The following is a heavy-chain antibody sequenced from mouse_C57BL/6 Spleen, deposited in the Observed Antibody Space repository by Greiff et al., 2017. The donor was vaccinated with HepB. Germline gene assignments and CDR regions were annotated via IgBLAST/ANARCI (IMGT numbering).Heavy chain of an antibody. CDR1: GFSLTSYG. D-gene: IGHD4-1*01. Sequence: QVQLQQSGPGLVQPSQSLSITCTVSGFSLTSYGVHWVRQSPGKGLEWLGVIWSGGSNNYNAAFISRLSISKDNSKTQVFFKMNSLQADDTAIYYCARNGGNWGDYFDYWGQGTTLTVSS. CDR3: ARNGGNWGDYFDY. CDR2: IWSGGSN. J-gene: IGHJ2*01. V-gene: IGHV2-2*01.